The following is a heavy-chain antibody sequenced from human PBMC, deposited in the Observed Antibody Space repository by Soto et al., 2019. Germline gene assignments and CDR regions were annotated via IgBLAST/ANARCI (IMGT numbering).Heavy chain of an antibody. D-gene: IGHD2-2*01. Sequence: SETLSLTCTISGGSISSYYWSWIRQPPGKGLEWIGYIYYAGSTKYNPSLNSRVTISVDTSKNQFSLTVTSVTAADTAVFYCARLIRCKTTSCYFDYWGQGTLVTVSS. CDR2: IYYAGST. CDR1: GGSISSYY. V-gene: IGHV4-59*08. CDR3: ARLIRCKTTSCYFDY. J-gene: IGHJ4*02.